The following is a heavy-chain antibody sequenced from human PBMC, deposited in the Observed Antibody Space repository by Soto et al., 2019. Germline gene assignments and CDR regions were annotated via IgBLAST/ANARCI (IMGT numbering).Heavy chain of an antibody. CDR3: ARGDDYIWGSYRYTGGPSRYFDY. CDR2: ISSSGSTI. CDR1: GFTFSDYY. V-gene: IGHV3-11*01. J-gene: IGHJ4*02. Sequence: QVQLVESGGGLVQPGGSLRLSCAASGFTFSDYYMSWIRQAPGKGLEWVSYISSSGSTIYYADSVKGRFTISRDNAKNSLYLQMNSLRAEDTAVYYCARGDDYIWGSYRYTGGPSRYFDYWGQGTLVTVSS. D-gene: IGHD3-16*02.